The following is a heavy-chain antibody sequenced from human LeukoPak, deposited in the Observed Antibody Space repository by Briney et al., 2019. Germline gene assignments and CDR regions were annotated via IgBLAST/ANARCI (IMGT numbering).Heavy chain of an antibody. CDR1: GFTFSAST. Sequence: GGSLRLSCAASGFTFSASTIHWVRQTSGKGPEWLGRLRGKANNYSTAYAAPVIGRFTFSRDDSKNTAFLQMNSLKTEDTAVYYCARTXVRDSSGWNLXXEYFQDWGXGTLXXVS. CDR2: LRGKANNYST. V-gene: IGHV3-73*01. D-gene: IGHD6-19*01. J-gene: IGHJ1*01. CDR3: ARTXVRDSSGWNLXXEYFQD.